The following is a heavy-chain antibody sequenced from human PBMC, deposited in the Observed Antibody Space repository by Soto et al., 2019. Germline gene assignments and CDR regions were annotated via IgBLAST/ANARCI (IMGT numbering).Heavy chain of an antibody. CDR2: IKQDGSEK. CDR1: GFTFSSYW. CDR3: ARDRYCSSTSCTEPFDY. Sequence: EVQLVESGGGLVQPGGSPRLSCAASGFTFSSYWMSWVRQAPGKGLEWVANIKQDGSEKYYVDSVKGRFTISRDNAKNSLYLQMNSLRAEDTAVYYCARDRYCSSTSCTEPFDYWGQGTLVTVSS. V-gene: IGHV3-7*01. D-gene: IGHD2-2*01. J-gene: IGHJ4*02.